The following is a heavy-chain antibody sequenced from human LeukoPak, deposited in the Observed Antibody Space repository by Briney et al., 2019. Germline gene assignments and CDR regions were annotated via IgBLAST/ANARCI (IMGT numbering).Heavy chain of an antibody. J-gene: IGHJ5*02. CDR1: GGTFSSYA. CDR3: ARVRHYDLNWFDP. D-gene: IGHD3-3*01. CDR2: IIPIFGTA. Sequence: ASVKVSCKASGGTFSSYAISWVRQAPGQGLEWMGGIIPIFGTANYAQKFQGRVTITADESTSTAYMELSSLRSEDTAVYYCARVRHYDLNWFDPWGQGPWSPSPQ. V-gene: IGHV1-69*13.